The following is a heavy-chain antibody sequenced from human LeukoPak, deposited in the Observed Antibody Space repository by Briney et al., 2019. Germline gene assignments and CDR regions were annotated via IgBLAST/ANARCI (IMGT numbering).Heavy chain of an antibody. CDR2: ISSSSSYI. J-gene: IGHJ4*02. CDR3: ARVKTYDYVWGSYGTKTHLDY. V-gene: IGHV3-21*01. D-gene: IGHD3-16*01. Sequence: GGSLRLSCAASGFTFGSYSMNWVRQAPGKGLEWVSSISSSSSYIYYADSVKGRFTISRDNAKNSLYLQMNSLRAEDTAVYYCARVKTYDYVWGSYGTKTHLDYWGQGTLVTVSS. CDR1: GFTFGSYS.